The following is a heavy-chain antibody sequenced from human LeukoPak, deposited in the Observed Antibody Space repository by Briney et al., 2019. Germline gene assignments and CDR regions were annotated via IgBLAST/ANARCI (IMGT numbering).Heavy chain of an antibody. CDR1: GFTVSSNY. J-gene: IGHJ4*02. D-gene: IGHD3-22*01. CDR2: IYSGGST. V-gene: IGHV3-53*01. Sequence: GGSLRLSCAASGFTVSSNYMSWVRQAPGKGLEWVSVIYSGGSTYYADSVKGRFTISRDNSKNTLYLQMNSLRAEDTAVYYCARALPDYYYDSSGYYQYYFDYSGQGALVTVSS. CDR3: ARALPDYYYDSSGYYQYYFDY.